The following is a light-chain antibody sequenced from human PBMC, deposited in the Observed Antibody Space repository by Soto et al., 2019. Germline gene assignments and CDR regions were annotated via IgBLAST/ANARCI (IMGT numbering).Light chain of an antibody. Sequence: QSALTQPASVSGSPGQSITISCTGTTSDVGSYNLVSWYQHHPGKAPKLMIYEGSKRPSGVSDRFSGSKSGNTASLTISGLQAEDEADYYCCSFAGSGSVLFGGGTKLTVL. CDR1: TSDVGSYNL. V-gene: IGLV2-23*01. CDR3: CSFAGSGSVL. J-gene: IGLJ2*01. CDR2: EGS.